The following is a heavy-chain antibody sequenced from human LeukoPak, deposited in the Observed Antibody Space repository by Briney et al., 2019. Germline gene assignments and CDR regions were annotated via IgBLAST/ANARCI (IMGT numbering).Heavy chain of an antibody. Sequence: PGGSLRLSCAASGFTLESYTIHWVRQAPGKVLEWVALVSYGGTIKYYIDSVKGRFTISRDNSKNTLYLQMNSLRPEDTAVYYCARDRSGPGYHFDYWGQGTLVTVSS. V-gene: IGHV3-30-3*01. CDR2: VSYGGTIK. CDR1: GFTLESYT. CDR3: ARDRSGPGYHFDY. J-gene: IGHJ4*02. D-gene: IGHD1-1*01.